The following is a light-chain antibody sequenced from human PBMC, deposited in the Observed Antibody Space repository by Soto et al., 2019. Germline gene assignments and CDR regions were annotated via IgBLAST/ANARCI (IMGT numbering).Light chain of an antibody. CDR1: SSNIESNP. Sequence: QPVLTQPPSASGTPGQRVTISCSGSSSNIESNPVYWYQQLPGAAPKLLISRNNERPSGVPDRFSGSRSGTSASLAISGLRSEDEADYYCAAWDDGLTGDVAFGGGTKLTVL. CDR2: RNN. J-gene: IGLJ2*01. V-gene: IGLV1-47*01. CDR3: AAWDDGLTGDVA.